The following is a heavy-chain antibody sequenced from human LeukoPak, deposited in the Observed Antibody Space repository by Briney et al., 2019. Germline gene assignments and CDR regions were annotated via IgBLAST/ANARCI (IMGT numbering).Heavy chain of an antibody. Sequence: PGGPLRLSCAASGFTFSSYAMSWVRQAPGEGLEWVSAISGSGGSTYYTDSVKGRFTISRDNSKNTLYLQMNSLRVEDTAIYCCANVYYYDSTGSIDAFDIWGQGTMVTVSS. CDR3: ANVYYYDSTGSIDAFDI. V-gene: IGHV3-23*01. D-gene: IGHD3-22*01. CDR2: ISGSGGST. J-gene: IGHJ3*02. CDR1: GFTFSSYA.